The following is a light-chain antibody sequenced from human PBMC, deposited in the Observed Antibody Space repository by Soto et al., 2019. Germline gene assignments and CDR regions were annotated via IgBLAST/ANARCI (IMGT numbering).Light chain of an antibody. CDR2: YDS. J-gene: IGLJ3*02. Sequence: SYELTQSPSVSVAPGKTARITCGGNNIGSKSVHWYQQKPGQAPVLVIYYDSDRPSGIPERFSGSNPGNTATLTISRVEAGDEADYYCQVWDRSSDHWVFGGGTKLTVL. CDR1: NIGSKS. CDR3: QVWDRSSDHWV. V-gene: IGLV3-21*04.